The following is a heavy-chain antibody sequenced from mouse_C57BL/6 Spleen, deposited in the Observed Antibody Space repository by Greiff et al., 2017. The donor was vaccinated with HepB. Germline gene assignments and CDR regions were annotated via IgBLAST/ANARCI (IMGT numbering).Heavy chain of an antibody. CDR3: ARGEGSSYVRAMDY. Sequence: QVHVKQSGAELVRPGTSVKVSCKASGYAFTNYLIEWVKQRPGQGLEWIGVINPGSGGTNYNEKFKGKATLTADKSSSTAYMQLSSLTSEDSAVYFCARGEGSSYVRAMDYWGQGTTVTVSS. CDR1: GYAFTNYL. CDR2: INPGSGGT. V-gene: IGHV1-54*01. D-gene: IGHD1-1*01. J-gene: IGHJ4*01.